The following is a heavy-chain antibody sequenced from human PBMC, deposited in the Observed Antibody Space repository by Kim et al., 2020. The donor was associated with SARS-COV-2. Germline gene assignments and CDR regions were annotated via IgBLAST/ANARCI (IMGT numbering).Heavy chain of an antibody. CDR1: GGSISSYY. V-gene: IGHV4-59*08. J-gene: IGHJ4*02. CDR2: IYYSGST. Sequence: SETLSLTCTVSGGSISSYYWSWIRQPPGKGLEWIGYIYYSGSTNYNPSLKSRVTISVDTSKNQFSLKLSSVTAADTAVYYCARLRYSGYEFDYWGQGTLVTVSS. D-gene: IGHD5-12*01. CDR3: ARLRYSGYEFDY.